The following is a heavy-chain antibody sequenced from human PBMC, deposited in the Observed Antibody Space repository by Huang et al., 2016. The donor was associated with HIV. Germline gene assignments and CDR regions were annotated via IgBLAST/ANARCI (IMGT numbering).Heavy chain of an antibody. V-gene: IGHV1-46*03. J-gene: IGHJ5*01. CDR3: AREGITPSGTEVSGFDF. Sequence: QVQLVQSGAEVKKPGASVTISCKASGFSILIYYLHWVRQAPGQGLEWKGKVNPSGGGADYAQKCKGRVTMTRDTYTRTLYMELSRLRSEDTDVYYCAREGITPSGTEVSGFDFWGQGTPVSVSS. CDR1: GFSILIYY. CDR2: VNPSGGGA. D-gene: IGHD6-13*01.